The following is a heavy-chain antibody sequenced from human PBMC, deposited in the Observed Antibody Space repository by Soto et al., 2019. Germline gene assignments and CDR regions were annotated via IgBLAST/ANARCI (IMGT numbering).Heavy chain of an antibody. V-gene: IGHV4-34*01. CDR3: SARTYYYYMDV. D-gene: IGHD6-25*01. J-gene: IGHJ6*03. Sequence: SETLSLSCAVYGGSFSGYYWSWIRQPPGKGLEWIGEINHSGSTNYNPSLKSRVTISVDTSKNQFSLKLSSVTAADTAVYYCSARTYYYYMDVWGKGTTVTVSS. CDR1: GGSFSGYY. CDR2: INHSGST.